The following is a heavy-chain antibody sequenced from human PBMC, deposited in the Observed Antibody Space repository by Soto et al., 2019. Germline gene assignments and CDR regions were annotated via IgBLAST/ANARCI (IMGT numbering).Heavy chain of an antibody. Sequence: EVQLLESGGGLVQPGGSLRLSCAASGFTFSSYAMSWVRQAPGKGLEWVSAISGSGGSTYYADSVKGRFTISRDNSKNTLYLQMNSLRAEDTAVYYCAKDWGQSFWYSSSWVMELTYWGQGTLVTVSS. CDR2: ISGSGGST. D-gene: IGHD6-6*01. V-gene: IGHV3-23*01. CDR1: GFTFSSYA. CDR3: AKDWGQSFWYSSSWVMELTY. J-gene: IGHJ4*02.